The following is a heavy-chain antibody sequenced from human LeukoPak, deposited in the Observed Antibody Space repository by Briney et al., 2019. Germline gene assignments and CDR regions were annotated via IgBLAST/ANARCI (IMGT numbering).Heavy chain of an antibody. J-gene: IGHJ4*02. V-gene: IGHV4-61*02. D-gene: IGHD1-1*01. Sequence: SQTLSLTCTVSGGSISSGSYYWSWIRQPAGKGLEWIGRIYTSGSTNYNPSLKSRVTISVDTSKNQFSLKLSSVTTADTAVYYCARDGSTQFDYWGQGTLVTVSS. CDR1: GGSISSGSYY. CDR2: IYTSGST. CDR3: ARDGSTQFDY.